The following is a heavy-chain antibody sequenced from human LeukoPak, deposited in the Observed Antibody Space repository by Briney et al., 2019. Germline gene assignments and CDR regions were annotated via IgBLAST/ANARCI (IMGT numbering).Heavy chain of an antibody. J-gene: IGHJ4*02. Sequence: VGSLRLSCAASGFTFSSYSMNWVRQAPGKGLEWVSSISSSSSYIYYADSVKGRFTISRDNAKNSLYLQMNSLRAEDTAVYYCAREGRQQLEENIDSWGQGTLVTVSS. CDR2: ISSSSSYI. V-gene: IGHV3-21*01. CDR1: GFTFSSYS. D-gene: IGHD6-13*01. CDR3: AREGRQQLEENIDS.